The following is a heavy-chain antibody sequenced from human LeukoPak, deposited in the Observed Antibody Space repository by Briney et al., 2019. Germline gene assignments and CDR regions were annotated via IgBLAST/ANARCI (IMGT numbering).Heavy chain of an antibody. J-gene: IGHJ4*02. D-gene: IGHD2-2*01. V-gene: IGHV3-7*01. CDR3: VAGYCGSANCYAFDY. CDR2: IKPDGSEK. Sequence: GGSLRLSCAASGFTFSNYWMSWVRQAPGKGLEWVANIKPDGSEKYYVDSVKGRFTFSRDNAKNSLYLQMNSLGAEDTTVYYCVAGYCGSANCYAFDYWGQGTLVTVSS. CDR1: GFTFSNYW.